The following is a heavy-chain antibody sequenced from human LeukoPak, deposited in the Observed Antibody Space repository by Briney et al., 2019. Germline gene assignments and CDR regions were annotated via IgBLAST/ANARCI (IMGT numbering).Heavy chain of an antibody. CDR3: ARDSAGNDY. V-gene: IGHV3-7*01. Sequence: GGSLRLSCAASGFSLSSYWMSWVRQAPGKGLQWVANIKHDGSNEYYVDSVKGRFTISRDNAKNSLYLQMNSLRAEDTAMYYCARDSAGNDYWGQGTLVTVSS. CDR2: IKHDGSNE. J-gene: IGHJ4*02. CDR1: GFSLSSYW. D-gene: IGHD6-13*01.